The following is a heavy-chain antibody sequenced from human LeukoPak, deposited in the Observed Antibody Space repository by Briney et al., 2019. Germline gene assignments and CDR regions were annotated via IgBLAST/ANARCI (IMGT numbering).Heavy chain of an antibody. D-gene: IGHD3-10*01. CDR1: GGTFSSYA. Sequence: SVKVSCKGSGGTFSSYAISWVRQAPGQGLEWMGRIIPIFGTANYAQKFQGRVTITTDESTSTAYMELSSLRSEDTAVYYCARIPFGETYEYYFDYWGQGTLVTVSS. CDR3: ARIPFGETYEYYFDY. V-gene: IGHV1-69*05. J-gene: IGHJ4*02. CDR2: IIPIFGTA.